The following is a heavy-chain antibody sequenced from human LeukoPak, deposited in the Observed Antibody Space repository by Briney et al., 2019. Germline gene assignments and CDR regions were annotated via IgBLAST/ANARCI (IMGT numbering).Heavy chain of an antibody. J-gene: IGHJ4*02. Sequence: GGSLRLSCAASGFTFSSYAMSWVRQAPGKGLEWVSAISGSGGSTYYADSVKGRFTISRDNSKNTLYLQMNSLRAEGTAVYYCAKDKLLSGSTRPRNFDYWGQGTLVTVSS. CDR1: GFTFSSYA. D-gene: IGHD2-15*01. CDR2: ISGSGGST. V-gene: IGHV3-23*01. CDR3: AKDKLLSGSTRPRNFDY.